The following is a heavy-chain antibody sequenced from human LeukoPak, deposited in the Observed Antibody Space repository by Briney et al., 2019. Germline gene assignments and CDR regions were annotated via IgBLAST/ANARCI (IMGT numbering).Heavy chain of an antibody. CDR1: GYSFTNYW. CDR2: IYPGDGET. V-gene: IGHV5-51*01. Sequence: GESLKISCKASGYSFTNYWIGWVRQRPGKGLEWIGNIYPGDGETRYSPSFPGQVSISADKSLSTAYLQWTSLKASDSAIYYCATSVVPRPHDYFFAFWGQGAHVIVSS. CDR3: ATSVVPRPHDYFFAF. J-gene: IGHJ4*02. D-gene: IGHD1-1*01.